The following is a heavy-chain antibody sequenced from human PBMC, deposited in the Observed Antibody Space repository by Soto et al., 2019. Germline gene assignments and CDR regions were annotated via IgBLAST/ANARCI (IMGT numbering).Heavy chain of an antibody. J-gene: IGHJ3*02. D-gene: IGHD4-17*01. CDR1: GGSISRSGYS. CDR2: MYHNGNT. Sequence: QLQLQESGSGLVKPSQTLSLTCVVSGGSISRSGYSWSWIRQPPGKGLEWIGYMYHNGNTFYNPSLKGRVNILRDKSKNQFSLKLSSVTAADTAVYYCARVLDDYDGYVYAFDIWGQGTTVTVSS. V-gene: IGHV4-30-2*01. CDR3: ARVLDDYDGYVYAFDI.